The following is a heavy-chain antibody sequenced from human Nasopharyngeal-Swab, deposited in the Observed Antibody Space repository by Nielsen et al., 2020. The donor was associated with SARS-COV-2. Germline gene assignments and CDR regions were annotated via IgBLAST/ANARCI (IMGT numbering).Heavy chain of an antibody. D-gene: IGHD5-12*01. CDR3: ASLIVATPSDYYYYYMDV. CDR2: MNPNSGNT. CDR1: GYTFTSYD. Sequence: ASVKVSCKASGYTFTSYDINWVRQATGQGLEWMGWMNPNSGNTGYAQKFQGRVTMTRNTSISTAYMELSSLRSEDTAVYYCASLIVATPSDYYYYYMDVCGKGTTVTVSS. V-gene: IGHV1-8*01. J-gene: IGHJ6*03.